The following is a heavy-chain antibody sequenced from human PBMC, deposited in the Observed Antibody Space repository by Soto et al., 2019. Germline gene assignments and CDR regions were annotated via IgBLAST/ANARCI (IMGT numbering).Heavy chain of an antibody. CDR3: ADISVTIFGEVPHYYGMDV. V-gene: IGHV2-5*01. D-gene: IGHD3-3*01. CDR1: GFSLSTSGVG. J-gene: IGHJ6*02. CDR2: INWNDDK. Sequence: QITLKQSGPTLVKPTQTLTLTCTFSGFSLSTSGVGVGWIRQPPGTALEWLALINWNDDKRYSPSLKSRLTIVKYTTKNQVVLTMASMYRLDTGTYYCADISVTIFGEVPHYYGMDVWGPGTTVTVCS.